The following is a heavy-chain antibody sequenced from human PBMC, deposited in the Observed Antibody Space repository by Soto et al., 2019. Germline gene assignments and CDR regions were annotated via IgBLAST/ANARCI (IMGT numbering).Heavy chain of an antibody. CDR2: ISAYNGNT. D-gene: IGHD3-16*01. CDR3: AREMYTTRGSPFDY. Sequence: ASVKVSCKASGYTFTSYGISWVRQAPGQGLEWMGWISAYNGNTNYAQKLQGRVTMTTDTSTSTVYMEVSSLRSEDTAVYYCAREMYTTRGSPFDYWGQRTLVTVSS. CDR1: GYTFTSYG. J-gene: IGHJ4*02. V-gene: IGHV1-18*01.